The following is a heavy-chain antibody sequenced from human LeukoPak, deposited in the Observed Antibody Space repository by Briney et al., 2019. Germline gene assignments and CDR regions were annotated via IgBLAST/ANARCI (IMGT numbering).Heavy chain of an antibody. V-gene: IGHV3-74*01. J-gene: IGHJ4*02. CDR1: GFTFSSYL. CDR2: INSDGSST. Sequence: GGSLRLSCAASGFTFSSYLMHWVRQAPGKGLVWVSRINSDGSSTSYADSVKGRFTISRDNAKNTLYLQMNSLRAEDTAVYYCARDVGGSGWSFDYWGQGTLVTVSP. D-gene: IGHD6-19*01. CDR3: ARDVGGSGWSFDY.